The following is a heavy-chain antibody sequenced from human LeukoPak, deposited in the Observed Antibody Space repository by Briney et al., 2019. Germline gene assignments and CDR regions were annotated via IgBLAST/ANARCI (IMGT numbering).Heavy chain of an antibody. V-gene: IGHV3-33*01. Sequence: GGSLRLSCAASGFTFSSYGMHWVRQAPGKGLEWVAVIWYDGSNKYYADSVKGRFTISRDNSKNTLYLQMNSLRPDDTAVYYCAREIFDGDYNYYYGMDVWGQGTTVTVSS. CDR3: AREIFDGDYNYYYGMDV. J-gene: IGHJ6*02. CDR2: IWYDGSNK. D-gene: IGHD4-17*01. CDR1: GFTFSSYG.